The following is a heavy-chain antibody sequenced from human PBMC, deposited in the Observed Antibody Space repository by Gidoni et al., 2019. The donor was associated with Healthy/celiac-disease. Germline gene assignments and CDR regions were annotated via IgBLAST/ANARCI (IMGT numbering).Heavy chain of an antibody. V-gene: IGHV3-7*01. J-gene: IGHJ4*02. CDR1: GFTFSSYW. CDR3: AREGTRGYFDY. CDR2: IKQDGSEK. D-gene: IGHD3-10*01. Sequence: EVQLVASGGGLVQPGGSLSLSCSASGFTFSSYWMGWVRQAPGKGLEWVANIKQDGSEKYYVDSVKGRFTISRDNAKNSLYLQMNSLRAEDTAVYYCAREGTRGYFDYWGQGTLVTVSS.